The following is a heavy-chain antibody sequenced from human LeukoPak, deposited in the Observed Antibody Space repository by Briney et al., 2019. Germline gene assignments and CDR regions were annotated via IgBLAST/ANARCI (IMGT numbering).Heavy chain of an antibody. D-gene: IGHD4-17*01. V-gene: IGHV4-34*01. CDR2: INHSGST. Sequence: ETSERLSLTCAVYGGSFSGYYWSSIRQPPGKGLEWIGEINHSGSTNYNPSLKSRVTISVDKSKNQFSLKLSSVTAADTAIYYCARLGLRGFGGFDPWGQGTLVTVSS. CDR1: GGSFSGYY. J-gene: IGHJ5*02. CDR3: ARLGLRGFGGFDP.